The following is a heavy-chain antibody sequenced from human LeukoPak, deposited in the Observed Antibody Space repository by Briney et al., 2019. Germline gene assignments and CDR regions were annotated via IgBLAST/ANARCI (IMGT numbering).Heavy chain of an antibody. CDR3: ARSEYSSSSAIDY. V-gene: IGHV5-51*01. J-gene: IGHJ4*02. D-gene: IGHD6-6*01. CDR2: IYPGDSDT. CDR1: GYTFTNYW. Sequence: GESLKISCTGSGYTFTNYWIAWVRHMPGKGLEWMGIIYPGDSDTRYSPSFQGQVTISADKSISTAYLQWSSLKASDTAMYYCARSEYSSSSAIDYWGQGTLVTVSS.